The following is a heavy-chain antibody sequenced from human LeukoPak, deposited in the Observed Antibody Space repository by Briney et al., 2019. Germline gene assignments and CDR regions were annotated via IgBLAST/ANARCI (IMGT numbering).Heavy chain of an antibody. CDR2: ISNSGGRT. CDR1: GLTLSNYG. J-gene: IGHJ4*02. D-gene: IGHD3-22*01. V-gene: IGHV3-23*01. Sequence: GGSLRLSCAVSGLTLSNYGMSWVRQAPGKGLEWVAGISNSGGRTNYADSVKGRFTLSRDNPKNTLYLQMNSLRAEDTAVYFCAKRGVVIRVILVGFHKEAYYFDSWGQGALVTVSS. CDR3: AKRGVVIRVILVGFHKEAYYFDS.